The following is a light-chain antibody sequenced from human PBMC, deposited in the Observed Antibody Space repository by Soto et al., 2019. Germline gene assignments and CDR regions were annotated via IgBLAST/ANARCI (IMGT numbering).Light chain of an antibody. V-gene: IGLV2-14*03. CDR1: SSDVGRYNY. J-gene: IGLJ7*01. CDR3: SSYTSASTLAV. Sequence: QSALTQPASVSGSPGQSITISCTGTSSDVGRYNYVSWYQQHPGKAPKLMIYDVSHRPSGVSSRFSGSKSGNTASLTISGLQAEDEADYYCSSYTSASTLAVFGGGTQLTVL. CDR2: DVS.